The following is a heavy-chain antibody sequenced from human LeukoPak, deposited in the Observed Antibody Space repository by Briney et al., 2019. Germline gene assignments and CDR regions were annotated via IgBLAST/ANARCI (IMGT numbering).Heavy chain of an antibody. J-gene: IGHJ3*02. V-gene: IGHV1-69*06. CDR1: GGTFSSYA. CDR2: IIPIFGTA. CDR3: AYVDTAMGDAFDI. Sequence: ASVKVSCKASGGTFSSYAVSWVRQAPGQGLVWMGGIIPIFGTANYAQKFQGRVTITADKSTSTAYMELSSLRSEDTAVYYCAYVDTAMGDAFDIWGQGTMVTVSS. D-gene: IGHD5-18*01.